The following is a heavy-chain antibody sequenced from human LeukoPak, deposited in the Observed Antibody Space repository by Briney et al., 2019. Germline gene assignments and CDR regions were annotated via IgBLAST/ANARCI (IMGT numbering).Heavy chain of an antibody. V-gene: IGHV1-24*01. CDR3: ATYSSGWYYFDY. CDR1: GYTLTELS. J-gene: IGHJ4*02. D-gene: IGHD6-19*01. CDR2: FDPEDGET. Sequence: ASVKVSCKVSGYTLTELSMHWVRHAPGKGLEWMGGFDPEDGETIYAQKFQGRVTMTEDTSTDTAYMELSSLRSEDTAVYYCATYSSGWYYFDYWGQGTLVTVSS.